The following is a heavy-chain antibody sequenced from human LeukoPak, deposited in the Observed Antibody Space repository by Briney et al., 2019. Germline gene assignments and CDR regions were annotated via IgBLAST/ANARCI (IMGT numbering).Heavy chain of an antibody. CDR1: GGSISSYY. CDR3: ARLRYDSSGYRSSSYHFEY. D-gene: IGHD3-22*01. Sequence: KPSETLSLTCTVSGGSISSYYWNWIRQPPGKGLEWIGYIYYSGSTNYNPSLKSRVTISVDTSKNQFSLKLSAVTAADTAVYYCARLRYDSSGYRSSSYHFEYWGQGTLVTVSS. J-gene: IGHJ4*02. CDR2: IYYSGST. V-gene: IGHV4-59*01.